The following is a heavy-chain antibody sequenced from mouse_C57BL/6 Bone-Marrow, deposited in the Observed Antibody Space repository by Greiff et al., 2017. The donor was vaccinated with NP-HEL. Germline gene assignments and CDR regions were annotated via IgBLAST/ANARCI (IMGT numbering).Heavy chain of an antibody. J-gene: IGHJ4*01. Sequence: VQLQESGAELARPGASVKLSCKASGYTFTSYGISWVKQRTGQGLEWIGEIYPRSGNTYSNEKFKGKATLTADKSSSTAYMELRSLTSEDSAVYFCAGSSHHYAMDYWGQGTSVTVSS. D-gene: IGHD1-1*01. CDR2: IYPRSGNT. CDR1: GYTFTSYG. V-gene: IGHV1-81*01. CDR3: AGSSHHYAMDY.